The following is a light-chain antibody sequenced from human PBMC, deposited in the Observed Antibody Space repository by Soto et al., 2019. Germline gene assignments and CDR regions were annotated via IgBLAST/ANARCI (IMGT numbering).Light chain of an antibody. J-gene: IGLJ3*02. V-gene: IGLV2-11*01. Sequence: QSALTQPRSVSGSPGQSVTISCTGTSSDVGGYNCVSWYQQHPGKAPKLVIYDVSKRPSGVPDRFSGSKSGNTASLTVSGLQAEDEADYSCCSYAGTYTQWVFGGGTKVTVL. CDR2: DVS. CDR1: SSDVGGYNC. CDR3: CSYAGTYTQWV.